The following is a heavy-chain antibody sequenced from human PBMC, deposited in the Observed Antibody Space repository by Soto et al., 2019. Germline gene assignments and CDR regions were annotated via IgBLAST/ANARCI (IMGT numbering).Heavy chain of an antibody. D-gene: IGHD6-13*01. CDR1: GGSVSSGSYY. CDR3: ATLAAAGPTGWFDP. Sequence: XTLSLPCTVSGGSVSSGSYYWSWIRQPPGKGLEWIGYIYYSGSTNYNPSLKSRVTISVDTSKNQFSLKLSSLTAADTAVYYCATLAAAGPTGWFDPWGQGTLGTVSS. V-gene: IGHV4-61*01. CDR2: IYYSGST. J-gene: IGHJ5*02.